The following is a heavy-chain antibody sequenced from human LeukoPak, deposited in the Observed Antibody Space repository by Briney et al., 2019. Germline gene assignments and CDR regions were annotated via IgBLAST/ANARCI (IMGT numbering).Heavy chain of an antibody. D-gene: IGHD3-9*01. CDR3: AIGCPQNTAYDILTGEYYFDY. J-gene: IGHJ4*02. CDR1: GGSFSGYY. V-gene: IGHV4-34*01. CDR2: INHSGST. Sequence: SETLSLTCAVYGGSFSGYYWSWLRQPPGKGLEWIGEINHSGSTNYNPSLKSRVTISVDTSKNQFSLKLSSVTAADTAVYYCAIGCPQNTAYDILTGEYYFDYWGQGTLVTVSS.